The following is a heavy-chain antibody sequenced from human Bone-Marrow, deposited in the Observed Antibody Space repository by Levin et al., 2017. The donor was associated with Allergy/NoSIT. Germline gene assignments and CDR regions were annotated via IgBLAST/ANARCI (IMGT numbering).Heavy chain of an antibody. CDR1: DASISSSHW. Sequence: SETLSLTCGVSDASISSSHWWTWVRQPPGKGLEWIGEIYHSGSTNYNPSLKSRVTISVEKSKNQFSLKLSSVTAGDTAVYYCARRNVLAPGEEWFDPWGQGTLVTVSS. V-gene: IGHV4-4*02. D-gene: IGHD7-27*01. CDR2: IYHSGST. J-gene: IGHJ5*02. CDR3: ARRNVLAPGEEWFDP.